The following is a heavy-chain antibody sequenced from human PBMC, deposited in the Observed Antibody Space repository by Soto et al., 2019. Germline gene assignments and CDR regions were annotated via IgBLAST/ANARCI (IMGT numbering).Heavy chain of an antibody. CDR2: ISGSGGST. CDR1: GFTFSSYA. D-gene: IGHD2-2*01. J-gene: IGHJ4*02. CDR3: AKGHCSSTSCYDSSGWYDGDY. V-gene: IGHV3-23*01. Sequence: GGSLRLSCAASGFTFSSYAMSWVRQAPGKGLEWVSAISGSGGSTYYADSVKGRFTISRDNSKNTLYLQMNSLRAEDTAVYYCAKGHCSSTSCYDSSGWYDGDYWGQGTLVTVSS.